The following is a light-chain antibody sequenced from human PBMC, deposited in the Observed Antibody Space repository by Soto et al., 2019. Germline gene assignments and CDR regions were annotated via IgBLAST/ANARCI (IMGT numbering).Light chain of an antibody. CDR3: AVWDDSLSGLD. V-gene: IGLV1-44*01. CDR2: SID. Sequence: VLTQSPSASGTPGQRVTISCSGSSSNIGSNTVNWYQQLPGTAPKVLIYSIDQRPSGVPDRFSGSKSGTSASLAISGLQSEDEADYYCAVWDDSLSGLDFGTGTKVTGL. J-gene: IGLJ1*01. CDR1: SSNIGSNT.